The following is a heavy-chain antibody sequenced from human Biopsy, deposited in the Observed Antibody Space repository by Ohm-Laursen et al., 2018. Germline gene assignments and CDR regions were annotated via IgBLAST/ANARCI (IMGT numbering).Heavy chain of an antibody. V-gene: IGHV4-59*11. CDR1: GGSMSDHY. CDR3: GRVWLWRGYGMDV. CDR2: IYYTGKT. J-gene: IGHJ6*02. D-gene: IGHD6-19*01. Sequence: GTLSLTCTVSGGSMSDHYWGWLRQTPGKGLEWLGYIYYTGKTTYNPSLESRITISVDTSKNKFSLQLDSMTAADTAVYYCGRVWLWRGYGMDVWGQGTTVTVSS.